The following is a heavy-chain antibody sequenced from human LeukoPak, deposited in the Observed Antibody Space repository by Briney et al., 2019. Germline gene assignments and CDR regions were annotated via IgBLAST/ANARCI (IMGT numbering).Heavy chain of an antibody. CDR3: ARGLNYDILTGFDY. CDR1: GGSISSNY. CDR2: IYDTGRT. J-gene: IGHJ4*02. Sequence: SETLSLTCTVSGGSISSNYWSWIRQPPGKGLEWIGYIYDTGRTNHSPSLESRVTISEDTSKNQFSLKLTSVTAADTAVYYCARGLNYDILTGFDYWGQGTLVTVSS. V-gene: IGHV4-59*01. D-gene: IGHD3-9*01.